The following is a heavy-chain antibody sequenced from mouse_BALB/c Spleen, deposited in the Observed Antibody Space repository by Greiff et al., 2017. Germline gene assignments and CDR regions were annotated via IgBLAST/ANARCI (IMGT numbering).Heavy chain of an antibody. J-gene: IGHJ4*01. Sequence: EVKLQESGPELEKPGASVKISCKASGYSFTGYNMNWVKQSNGKSLEWIGNIDPYYGGTSYNQKFKGKATLTVDKSSSTAYMQLKSLTSEDSAVYYCARSAYYGSSYEGAMDYWGQGTSVTVSS. CDR2: IDPYYGGT. V-gene: IGHV1-39*01. CDR3: ARSAYYGSSYEGAMDY. CDR1: GYSFTGYN. D-gene: IGHD1-1*01.